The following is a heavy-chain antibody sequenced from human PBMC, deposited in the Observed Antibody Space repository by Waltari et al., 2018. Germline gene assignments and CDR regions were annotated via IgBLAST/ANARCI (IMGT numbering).Heavy chain of an antibody. V-gene: IGHV1-24*01. J-gene: IGHJ4*02. CDR1: GYTLTELS. CDR2: FDPEDGET. CDR3: ATDPQY. Sequence: QVQLVQSGAEVKKPGASVKVSCKVSGYTLTELSMHWVRQAPGKGLEWMGGFDPEDGETIYAQKLQGRVTMTTDTSTSTAYMELRSLRSEDTAVYYCATDPQYWGQGTLVTVSS.